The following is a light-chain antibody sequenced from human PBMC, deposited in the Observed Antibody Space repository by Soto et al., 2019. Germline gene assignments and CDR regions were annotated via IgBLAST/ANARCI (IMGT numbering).Light chain of an antibody. V-gene: IGKV1-8*01. CDR1: QGISSY. Sequence: AIRMTQSASSFSASTGDRVTITCRASQGISSYLAWYQQKPGKAPNLLIYDASTLQSGVPSRFSGSGSGTDFTLTISYLQSEDFATYYCQQYYSYPPTFGQGTKVEIK. CDR2: DAS. CDR3: QQYYSYPPT. J-gene: IGKJ1*01.